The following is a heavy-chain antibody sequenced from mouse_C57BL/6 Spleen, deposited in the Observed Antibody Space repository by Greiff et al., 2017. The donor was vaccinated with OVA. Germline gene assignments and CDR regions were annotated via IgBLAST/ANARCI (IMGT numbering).Heavy chain of an antibody. V-gene: IGHV1-69*01. J-gene: IGHJ2*01. CDR1: GYTFTSYW. Sequence: QVQLQQSGAELVMPGASVKLSCKASGYTFTSYWMHWVKQRPGQGLEWIGEIDPSDSYTNYNQKFKGKSTLTVDKSSSTAYMQLSSLTSEDSAVYDCAWGTTVARFDYWGQGTTLTVSS. CDR3: AWGTTVARFDY. CDR2: IDPSDSYT. D-gene: IGHD1-1*01.